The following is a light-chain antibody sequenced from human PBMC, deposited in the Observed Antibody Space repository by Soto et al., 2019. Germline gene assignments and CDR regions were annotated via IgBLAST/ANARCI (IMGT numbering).Light chain of an antibody. CDR2: GAS. V-gene: IGKV3-20*01. Sequence: GERATLSCRASQSVSSSYLAWYQQKPGQAPRLLIYGASTRATGIPDRFSGSGSGTDFTLTISRLVSKDNAAYDLPYQSRPSPCT. CDR3: PYQSRPSPCT. J-gene: IGKJ2*02. CDR1: QSVSSSY.